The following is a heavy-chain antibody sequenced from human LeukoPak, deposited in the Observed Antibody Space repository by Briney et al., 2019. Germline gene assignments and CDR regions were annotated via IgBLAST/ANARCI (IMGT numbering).Heavy chain of an antibody. CDR1: GGSVSSGSYY. CDR2: IYYSGST. D-gene: IGHD2/OR15-2a*01. CDR3: ARARRSMPWVY. J-gene: IGHJ4*02. V-gene: IGHV4-61*01. Sequence: PSETRSLTCTVSGGSVSSGSYYWRWIRQPPGKGLEWIGYIYYSGSTNYNPSLKSRVTISVDTSKNPFSLKLSSVTAADTAVYYCARARRSMPWVYWGQGTLVTVSS.